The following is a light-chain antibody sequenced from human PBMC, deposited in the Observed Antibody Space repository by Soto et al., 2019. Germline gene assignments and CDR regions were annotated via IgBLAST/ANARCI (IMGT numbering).Light chain of an antibody. Sequence: DIQMTQSPPSLSASVGDRVTISCRSSQSISNYLNWYQQKPGKAPNLLIYSASNLQTGVPSRSSGSGSGTNFTLTISSRHPEDFATYYCQQSYSSPPLPLGGGTKV. V-gene: IGKV1-39*01. CDR1: QSISNY. CDR3: QQSYSSPPLP. CDR2: SAS. J-gene: IGKJ4*01.